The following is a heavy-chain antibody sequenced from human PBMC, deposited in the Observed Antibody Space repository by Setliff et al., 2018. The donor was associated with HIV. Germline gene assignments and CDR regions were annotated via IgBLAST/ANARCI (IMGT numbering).Heavy chain of an antibody. CDR1: GGSISSSSYY. J-gene: IGHJ3*02. CDR2: IYYRGST. V-gene: IGHV4-39*01. D-gene: IGHD1-1*01. CDR3: ARPFTTGIDAFDI. Sequence: ETLSLTCTVSGGSISSSSYYWGWIRQPPGKGLQWIGSIYYRGSTYYNPSLKSRVTISVDTSKNQFSLKLSSVTAADTAVYYCARPFTTGIDAFDIWGQGTMVTVSS.